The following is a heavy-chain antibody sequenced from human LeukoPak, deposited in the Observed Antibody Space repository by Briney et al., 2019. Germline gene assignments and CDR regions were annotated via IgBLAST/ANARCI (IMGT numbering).Heavy chain of an antibody. CDR1: GGSISSSSYY. CDR3: ARFRPDSSGWSPRHRYFDY. V-gene: IGHV4-39*07. CDR2: IYYSGST. J-gene: IGHJ4*02. D-gene: IGHD6-19*01. Sequence: SETLSLTCTVSGGSISSSSYYWGWIRQPPGKGLEWIGSIYYSGSTYYNPSLKSRVTISGDTSKNQFSLKLSSVTAADTAVYYCARFRPDSSGWSPRHRYFDYWGQGTLVTVSS.